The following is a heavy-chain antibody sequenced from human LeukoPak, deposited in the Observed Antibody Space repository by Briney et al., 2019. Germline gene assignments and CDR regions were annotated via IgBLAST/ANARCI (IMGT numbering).Heavy chain of an antibody. J-gene: IGHJ4*02. CDR2: TYLSGTT. CDR1: GDSINSLDL. V-gene: IGHV4-4*02. D-gene: IGHD3-22*01. Sequence: SETLSLTCTVSGDSINSLDLWSWVRQPPGKGLEWIGETYLSGTTHSNPSVKSRVTISIDKSKNQFFLNLSSVTAADTAVYYCAGLVGRYSSGLYYYYFDYWGQGTLVTVSS. CDR3: AGLVGRYSSGLYYYYFDY.